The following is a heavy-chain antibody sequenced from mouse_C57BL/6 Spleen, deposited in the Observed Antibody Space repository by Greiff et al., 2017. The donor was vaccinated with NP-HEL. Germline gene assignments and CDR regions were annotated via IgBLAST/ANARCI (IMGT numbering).Heavy chain of an antibody. J-gene: IGHJ1*03. D-gene: IGHD1-1*01. CDR1: GYTFTSYW. Sequence: QVQLQQPGAELVKPGASVKLSCKASGYTFTSYWMHWVKQRPGQGLEWIGMIHPNSGSTNYNEKFKSKATLTVDKSSSTAYMQLSSLTSEDSAVYYCARKFTTVVAKEYFDVWGTGTTVTVSS. CDR2: IHPNSGST. V-gene: IGHV1-64*01. CDR3: ARKFTTVVAKEYFDV.